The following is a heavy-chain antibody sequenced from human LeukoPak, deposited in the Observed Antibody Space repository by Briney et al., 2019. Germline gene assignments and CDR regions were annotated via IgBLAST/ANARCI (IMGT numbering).Heavy chain of an antibody. CDR2: ISSSSSSYI. CDR1: GFTFSSYS. Sequence: GGSLRLSCAASGFTFSSYSMNWVRQAPGKGLEWVSSISSSSSSYIYYADSVKGRFTISRDNAKISLYLQMDSLRAEDTAVYYCARNTGWSYYFDYWGQGTLVTVSS. J-gene: IGHJ4*02. D-gene: IGHD2-15*01. CDR3: ARNTGWSYYFDY. V-gene: IGHV3-21*01.